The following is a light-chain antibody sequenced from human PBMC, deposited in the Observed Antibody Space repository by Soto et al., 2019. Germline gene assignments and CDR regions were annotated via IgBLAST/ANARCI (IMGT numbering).Light chain of an antibody. CDR1: QTISSW. Sequence: IHMTHSPSTLPASLGYRFTMYSRASQTISSWLAWYQQKPGKAPKLLIYDASSLESGVPSRFSGSGSGTEFTLTISSLQTDDFATYYCQQYNNYPLTFGQGTKVDNK. CDR2: DAS. CDR3: QQYNNYPLT. J-gene: IGKJ1*01. V-gene: IGKV1-5*01.